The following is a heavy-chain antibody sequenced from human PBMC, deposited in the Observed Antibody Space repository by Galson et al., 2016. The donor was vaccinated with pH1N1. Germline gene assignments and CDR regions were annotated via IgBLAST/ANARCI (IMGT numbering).Heavy chain of an antibody. CDR3: ARGLDGDYVGYFDL. D-gene: IGHD4-17*01. Sequence: SWIRQPPGKGLEWIGHIYYSGSTYYNPSLKSRVTISVDTSKKQFSLKLSSVTAADTAVYYCARGLDGDYVGYFDLWGRGTLVTVSS. CDR2: IYYSGST. J-gene: IGHJ2*01. V-gene: IGHV4-30-4*01.